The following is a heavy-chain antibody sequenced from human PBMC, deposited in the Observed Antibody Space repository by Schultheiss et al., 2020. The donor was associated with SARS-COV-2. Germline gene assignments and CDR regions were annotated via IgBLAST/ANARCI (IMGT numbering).Heavy chain of an antibody. Sequence: GGSLRLSCAASGFTFSDYYMSWIRQAPGKGLEWVAVIWYVGSNKYYADSVKGRFTISRDYSKNTLFLQMNSLRAEDTAVYYCARDQWSGYFGLYYGMDVWGQGTTVTVSS. CDR1: GFTFSDYY. J-gene: IGHJ6*02. CDR2: IWYVGSNK. D-gene: IGHD3-3*01. V-gene: IGHV3-33*08. CDR3: ARDQWSGYFGLYYGMDV.